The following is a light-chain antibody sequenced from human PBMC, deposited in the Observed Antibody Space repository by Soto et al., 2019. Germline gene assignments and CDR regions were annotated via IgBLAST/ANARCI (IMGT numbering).Light chain of an antibody. Sequence: QSALTQPPSASGSPGQSVTISCTGTSSDVGYYNYVSWYQQHPGKAPKLMIYEVNKRPSGVPDRFSGSKSGNTASLTVSGLQAEDEADYYCSSYGGSNDLLFGGGPKLTVL. CDR3: SSYGGSNDLL. J-gene: IGLJ2*01. CDR2: EVN. CDR1: SSDVGYYNY. V-gene: IGLV2-8*01.